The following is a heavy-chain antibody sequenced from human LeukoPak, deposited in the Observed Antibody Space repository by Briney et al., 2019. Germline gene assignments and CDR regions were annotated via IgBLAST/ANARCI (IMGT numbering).Heavy chain of an antibody. CDR2: VNLQGST. J-gene: IGHJ4*02. V-gene: IGHV4-4*02. CDR1: GGPISNTNW. CDR3: AREGGPYRPLDY. Sequence: KSSGTLSLTCGVSGGPISNTNWWTWVRPPPGKGLEWIGEVNLQGSTNYNPSLKSRVAISVDKSENHISLKLTSVTAADTAVYYCAREGGPYRPLDYSGQGTLVTVAS.